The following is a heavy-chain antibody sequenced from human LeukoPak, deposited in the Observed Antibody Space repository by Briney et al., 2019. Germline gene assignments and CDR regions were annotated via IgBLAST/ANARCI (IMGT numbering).Heavy chain of an antibody. Sequence: GGSLRLSCAASGFTFSSYAMSWVRQAPGKGLEWVAVISYDGSNKYYADSVKGRFTISRDNSKDTLYLQMNSLRAEDTAVYYCAKGAHTYYYYYGMDVWGQGTTVTVSS. CDR2: ISYDGSNK. J-gene: IGHJ6*02. V-gene: IGHV3-30*18. D-gene: IGHD2-2*02. CDR1: GFTFSSYA. CDR3: AKGAHTYYYYYGMDV.